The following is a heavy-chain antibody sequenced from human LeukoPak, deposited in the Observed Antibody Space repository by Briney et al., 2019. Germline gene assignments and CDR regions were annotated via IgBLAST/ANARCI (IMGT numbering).Heavy chain of an antibody. CDR3: MGSTWDRNY. V-gene: IGHV4-34*01. CDR1: GGSFSGYH. Sequence: PSETLSLTCAVYGGSFSGYHWSWIRQPPGKGLEWIGEINHSGSTNYNPSLKSRVTISVDTSKNQFSLKLSSVTAADTAVYYCMGSTWDRNYWGQGTLVTVSS. CDR2: INHSGST. D-gene: IGHD1-26*01. J-gene: IGHJ4*02.